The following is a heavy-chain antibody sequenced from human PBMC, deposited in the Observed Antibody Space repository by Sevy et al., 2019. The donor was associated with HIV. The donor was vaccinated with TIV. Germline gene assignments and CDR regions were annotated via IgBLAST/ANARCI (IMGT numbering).Heavy chain of an antibody. J-gene: IGHJ4*02. CDR1: GFTFDDYA. V-gene: IGHV3-9*01. CDR3: AKDTFPYCSGGSCPTIFDY. CDR2: ISWNSGSI. Sequence: GGSLRLSCAASGFTFDDYAMHWVRQAPGKGLEWVSGISWNSGSIGYADSVKGRFTISRDNAKNSLYLQMNSLRAEDTALYYCAKDTFPYCSGGSCPTIFDYWGQGTLVTVSS. D-gene: IGHD2-15*01.